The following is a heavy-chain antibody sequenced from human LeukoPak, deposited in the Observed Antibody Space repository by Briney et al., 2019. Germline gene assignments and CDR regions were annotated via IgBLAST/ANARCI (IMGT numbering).Heavy chain of an antibody. D-gene: IGHD3-16*01. V-gene: IGHV1-46*03. Sequence: PGASVKVSCKASGYIFTSYYMHWVRQAPGQGLEWLGVVYPSAGTSDPAQRFRARITLSDDTSTSTAYMELRSLKSEDTAIYFCVREYHGGYFDFWGQGTLVTVSS. CDR3: VREYHGGYFDF. J-gene: IGHJ4*02. CDR2: VYPSAGTS. CDR1: GYIFTSYY.